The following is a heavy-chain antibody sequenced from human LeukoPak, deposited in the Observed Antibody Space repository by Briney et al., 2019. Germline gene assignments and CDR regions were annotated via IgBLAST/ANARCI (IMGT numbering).Heavy chain of an antibody. Sequence: PSETLSLTCTVSGGSISSSSYYWGWIRQPPGKGLEWIGSIYYSGSTYYNPSLKSRVTISVDTSKNQFSLKLSSVTAADTAVYYCARGALWFGDPDWGYWGQGTLVTVSS. CDR2: IYYSGST. V-gene: IGHV4-39*07. CDR1: GGSISSSSYY. D-gene: IGHD3-10*01. CDR3: ARGALWFGDPDWGY. J-gene: IGHJ4*02.